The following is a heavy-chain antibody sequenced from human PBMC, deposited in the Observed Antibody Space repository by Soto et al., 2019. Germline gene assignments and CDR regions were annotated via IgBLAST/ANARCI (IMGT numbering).Heavy chain of an antibody. D-gene: IGHD3-16*02. Sequence: GESLKISCITSGYKFTCYWIAWVRQMPGKGLEWMGIIFPSDSDTRYSPSFQGQVTISADRSTSTVFLQWASLKASDTAVYFCARKDKSRYFNWFDPWGQGTLVTVSS. J-gene: IGHJ5*02. V-gene: IGHV5-51*01. CDR1: GYKFTCYW. CDR3: ARKDKSRYFNWFDP. CDR2: IFPSDSDT.